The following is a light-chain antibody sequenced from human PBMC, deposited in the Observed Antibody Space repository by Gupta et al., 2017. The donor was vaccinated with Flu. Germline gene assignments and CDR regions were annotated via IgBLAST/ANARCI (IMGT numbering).Light chain of an antibody. CDR2: QVS. J-gene: IGKJ1*01. V-gene: IGKV2-30*01. Sequence: DVVMTQSPLSLPVTLGQPASISCRSSQSLVYSDGNTYLHWSQQRPGQSPRRLIYQVSHRESGVPDRCSGSGSGTDFTLKISRVEAEDVGVYYCMQGSRWPWAFGQGTKVEIK. CDR1: QSLVYSDGNTY. CDR3: MQGSRWPWA.